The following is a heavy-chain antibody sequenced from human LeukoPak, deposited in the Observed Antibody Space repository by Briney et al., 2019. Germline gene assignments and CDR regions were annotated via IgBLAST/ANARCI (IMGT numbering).Heavy chain of an antibody. CDR1: GYTFTSYA. CDR2: INAGNGNT. CDR3: ARDFCSGDGCYHSLGY. J-gene: IGHJ4*02. D-gene: IGHD2-15*01. V-gene: IGHV1-3*01. Sequence: ASVKVSCKASGYTFTSYAMHWVRQAPGQRLEWMGWINAGNGNTKYSQKFQGRVTMTTDTSTSTAYMELRSLISDDTALYYCARDFCSGDGCYHSLGYWGQGALVTVSS.